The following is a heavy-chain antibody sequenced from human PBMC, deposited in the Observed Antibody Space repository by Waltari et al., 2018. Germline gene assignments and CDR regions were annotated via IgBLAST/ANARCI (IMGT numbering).Heavy chain of an antibody. CDR2: IYYSGST. Sequence: QVQLQESGPGLVKPSETLSLTCTVSGGSISSYYWSWIRPPPGKGLEWIGYIYYSGSTNYNPSLKSRVTISVDTSKNQFSLKLSSVTAADTAVYYCARASVVVVPAATYYYYGMDVWGQGTTVTVSS. CDR3: ARASVVVVPAATYYYYGMDV. V-gene: IGHV4-59*01. J-gene: IGHJ6*02. D-gene: IGHD2-2*01. CDR1: GGSISSYY.